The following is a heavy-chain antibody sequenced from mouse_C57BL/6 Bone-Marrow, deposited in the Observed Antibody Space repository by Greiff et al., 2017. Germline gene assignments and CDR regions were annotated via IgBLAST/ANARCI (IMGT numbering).Heavy chain of an antibody. J-gene: IGHJ2*01. V-gene: IGHV1-55*01. D-gene: IGHD1-1*01. CDR3: ARSPLITTVVAYYFDY. CDR2: IYPGSGST. CDR1: GYTFTSYW. Sequence: QVQLQQPGAELVKPGASVKMSCKASGYTFTSYWITWVKQRPGQGLEWIGDIYPGSGSTNYNEKFKSKATLTVDTSSSTAYMQLSSLTSEDSAVYYCARSPLITTVVAYYFDYWGQGSTLTVSS.